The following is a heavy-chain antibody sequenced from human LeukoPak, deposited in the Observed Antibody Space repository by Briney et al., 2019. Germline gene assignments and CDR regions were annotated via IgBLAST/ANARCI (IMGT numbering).Heavy chain of an antibody. CDR2: INAGNGNT. Sequence: ASVKVSCKASGYTFTSYAMHWVRQAPGQRLEWMGWINAGNGNTKYSQKFQGRVTITRDTSASTAYMELSSLRSEDTAVYYCARALTSSRQWPRTFDYWGQGTLVTVSS. CDR3: ARALTSSRQWPRTFDY. CDR1: GYTFTSYA. D-gene: IGHD6-19*01. J-gene: IGHJ4*02. V-gene: IGHV1-3*01.